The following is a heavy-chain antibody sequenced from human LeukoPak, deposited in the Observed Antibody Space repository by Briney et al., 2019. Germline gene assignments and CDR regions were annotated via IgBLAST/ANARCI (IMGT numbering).Heavy chain of an antibody. Sequence: ASVKVSCKASGGTFSSYAISWVRQAPGQGLEWMGGVIPIFGTANYAQKFQGRVTITTDESTSTAYMELSSLRSEDTAVYYCARGGDYDFWSGYYSDAFDIWGQGTMVTVSS. CDR3: ARGGDYDFWSGYYSDAFDI. CDR1: GGTFSSYA. CDR2: VIPIFGTA. V-gene: IGHV1-69*05. J-gene: IGHJ3*02. D-gene: IGHD3-3*01.